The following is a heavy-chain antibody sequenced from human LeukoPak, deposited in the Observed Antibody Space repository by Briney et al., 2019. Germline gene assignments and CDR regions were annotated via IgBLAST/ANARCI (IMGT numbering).Heavy chain of an antibody. V-gene: IGHV3-33*01. D-gene: IGHD2-8*02. Sequence: PGRSLRLSCAASGFTFSSYGMHWVRQAPGKGLEWVAVIWYDGSNKYYADSVKGRFTISRDNSKNTLYLQMNSLRAEDTAVYYCARDYGGVYYYGMDVWGQGTTVTVSS. CDR2: IWYDGSNK. J-gene: IGHJ6*02. CDR3: ARDYGGVYYYGMDV. CDR1: GFTFSSYG.